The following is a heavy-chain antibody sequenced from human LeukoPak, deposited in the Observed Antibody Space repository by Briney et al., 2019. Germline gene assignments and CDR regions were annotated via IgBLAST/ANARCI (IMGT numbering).Heavy chain of an antibody. CDR2: IRSKAYGGTT. J-gene: IGHJ6*03. Sequence: GGSLRLSCTASGFTFGDYGMSWVRQAPGKRPEWVSFIRSKAYGGTTEYAASVEGRFTISRDDSKSIAYLQMNSLKTEDTAVYYCTRGTTDDCYYYYYMDVWGKGTTVTISS. CDR3: TRGTTDDCYYYYYMDV. V-gene: IGHV3-49*04. D-gene: IGHD2-21*02. CDR1: GFTFGDYG.